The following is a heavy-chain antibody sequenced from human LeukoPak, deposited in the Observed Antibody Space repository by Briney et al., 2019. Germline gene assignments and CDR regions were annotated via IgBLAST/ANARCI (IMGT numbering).Heavy chain of an antibody. J-gene: IGHJ4*02. V-gene: IGHV4-30-4*08. CDR1: GGSISSGVYY. CDR3: ARVPYGDYVDY. D-gene: IGHD4/OR15-4a*01. Sequence: SQTLSLTCTVSGGSISSGVYYWSWIRQPPGKGLEWIGYIYYSGSTYYNPSLKSRVTTSVDTSKNQFSLNLSSLTAADTAGYYCARVPYGDYVDYWGQGTLVTVSS. CDR2: IYYSGST.